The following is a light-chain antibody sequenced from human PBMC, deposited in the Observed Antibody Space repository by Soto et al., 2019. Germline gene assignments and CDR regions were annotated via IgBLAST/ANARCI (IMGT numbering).Light chain of an antibody. J-gene: IGKJ3*01. CDR3: QQRSDWPVT. V-gene: IGKV3-11*01. Sequence: EIVLTQSPATLSLSPGEGATLSCRASQSISNYLVWYQQKPGQAPRVLIYDTSKRATGIPARFSGTGSGTDFTLTISSLEPEDIAVYYFQQRSDWPVTFGPGTKVDIK. CDR2: DTS. CDR1: QSISNY.